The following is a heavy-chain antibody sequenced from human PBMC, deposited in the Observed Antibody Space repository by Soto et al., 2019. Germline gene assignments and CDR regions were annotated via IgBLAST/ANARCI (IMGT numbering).Heavy chain of an antibody. CDR2: ISGSGSNT. J-gene: IGHJ4*02. D-gene: IGHD3-16*01. CDR1: GFTFSTYG. V-gene: IGHV3-23*01. Sequence: EVQLLESAGSLVQPGGSLRLSCAASGFTFSTYGMTWVRQAPGKGLEWISGISGSGSNTYYLDSVKGRFTISSDNSKNTLYLQMNSLRAEDTAVYYCAKDWGYWGQGTLVTVSS. CDR3: AKDWGY.